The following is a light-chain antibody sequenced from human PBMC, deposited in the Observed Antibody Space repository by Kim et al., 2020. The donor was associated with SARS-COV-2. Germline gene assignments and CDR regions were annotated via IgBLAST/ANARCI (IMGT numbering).Light chain of an antibody. Sequence: GQSITISCPGTSSDVGGYTYVSWYQQHPGRAPKLMIYDVTKRPSGVSNRFSGSKSGNTASLTISGLQAEDESDYYCSSYTSSITLVFGGGTQLTVL. CDR3: SSYTSSITLV. CDR1: SSDVGGYTY. CDR2: DVT. J-gene: IGLJ2*01. V-gene: IGLV2-14*04.